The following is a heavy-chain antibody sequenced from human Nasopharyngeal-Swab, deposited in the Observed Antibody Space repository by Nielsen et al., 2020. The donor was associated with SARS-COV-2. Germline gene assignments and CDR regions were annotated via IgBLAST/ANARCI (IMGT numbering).Heavy chain of an antibody. J-gene: IGHJ4*02. Sequence: GGSLRLSCAASAFTFSTYNMNWVRQAPGRGLEWVSSITSSGSYVYYADSVKGRFTISRDNAKNSLYLQMNSLRAEDTAVYYCARDPHEGWVYWGQGTLVTVSS. V-gene: IGHV3-21*01. CDR1: AFTFSTYN. CDR2: ITSSGSYV. CDR3: ARDPHEGWVY. D-gene: IGHD5-24*01.